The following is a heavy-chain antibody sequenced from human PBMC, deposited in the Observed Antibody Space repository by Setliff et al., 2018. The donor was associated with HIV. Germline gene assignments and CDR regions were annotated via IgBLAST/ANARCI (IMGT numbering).Heavy chain of an antibody. J-gene: IGHJ4*02. V-gene: IGHV3-21*01. CDR3: ARDPILGGPDFFDY. CDR1: GFNFNTYS. D-gene: IGHD1-26*01. Sequence: GGSLRLSCAASGFNFNTYSMSWVRQAPGKGLEWVSSISSSGTYIYYADSMKGRFTISRDNSKNTLFLQMNSLRPEDTAVYYCARDPILGGPDFFDYWGQGTLVTVSS. CDR2: ISSSGTYI.